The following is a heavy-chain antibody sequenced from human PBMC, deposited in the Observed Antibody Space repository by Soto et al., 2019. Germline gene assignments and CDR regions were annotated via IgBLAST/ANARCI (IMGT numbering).Heavy chain of an antibody. V-gene: IGHV1-46*01. CDR2: INPSGGST. J-gene: IGHJ6*02. Sequence: ASVKVSCKASGYTFTSYYMHWVRQAPGQGLEWMGIINPSGGSTSYAQKFQGRVTMTKDTSTSTVYMELSSLRSEDTAVYYCANAGTTQEDYYYHGMDVWGQGTTVTVSS. CDR1: GYTFTSYY. CDR3: ANAGTTQEDYYYHGMDV. D-gene: IGHD1-7*01.